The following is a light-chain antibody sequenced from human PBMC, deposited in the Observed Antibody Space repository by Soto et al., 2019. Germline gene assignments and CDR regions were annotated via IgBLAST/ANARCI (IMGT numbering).Light chain of an antibody. CDR2: EVS. J-gene: IGLJ3*02. Sequence: QSALTQPPSASGSPGQSVTISCTGTSSDVGGYNYVSWYQQHPGKAPKLMIYEVSERPSGVPDRFSGSKSGNTASLTVSGLRAEDAADYYYSSYAGSNNLVFGGGTKLTVL. CDR3: SSYAGSNNLV. CDR1: SSDVGGYNY. V-gene: IGLV2-8*01.